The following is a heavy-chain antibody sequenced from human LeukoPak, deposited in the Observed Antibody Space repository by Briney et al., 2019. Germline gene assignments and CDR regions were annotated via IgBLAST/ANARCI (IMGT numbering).Heavy chain of an antibody. V-gene: IGHV3-11*01. J-gene: IGHJ4*02. D-gene: IGHD6-19*01. CDR2: ISSSGSTI. Sequence: GGSLRLSCAASGFTFSDYYMSWIRQAPGKGLEWVSYISSSGSTIYYADSVKGRFTISRDNAKNSLYLQMNCLRAEDTAVYYCARGAYSSGSYYFDHWGQGTLVTVSS. CDR3: ARGAYSSGSYYFDH. CDR1: GFTFSDYY.